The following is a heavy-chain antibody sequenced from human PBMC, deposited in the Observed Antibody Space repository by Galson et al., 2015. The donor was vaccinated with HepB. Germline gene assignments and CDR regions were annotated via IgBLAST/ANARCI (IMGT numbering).Heavy chain of an antibody. J-gene: IGHJ3*02. CDR3: ARVKFGELIGAFEI. D-gene: IGHD3-10*01. CDR1: GGSISSYY. Sequence: ETLSLTCTVSGGSISSYYWSWIRQPAGKGLEWIGRIYTSGSTNYNPSLKSRVTMSVDTSKNQFSLKLSSVTAADTAVYYCARVKFGELIGAFEIWGQGTMVTVSS. V-gene: IGHV4-4*07. CDR2: IYTSGST.